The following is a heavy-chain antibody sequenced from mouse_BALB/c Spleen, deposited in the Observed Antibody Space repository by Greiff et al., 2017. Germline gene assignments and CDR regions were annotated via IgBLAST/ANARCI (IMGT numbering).Heavy chain of an antibody. Sequence: VMLVESGPGLVAPSQSLSITCTVSGFSLTSYGVHWVRQPPGKGLEWLGVIWAGGSTNYNSALMSRLSISKDNSKSQVFLKMNSLQTDDTAMYYCARDRDYYGSSYVSYAMDYWGQGTSVTVSS. J-gene: IGHJ4*01. D-gene: IGHD1-1*01. CDR1: GFSLTSYG. CDR3: ARDRDYYGSSYVSYAMDY. CDR2: IWAGGST. V-gene: IGHV2-9*02.